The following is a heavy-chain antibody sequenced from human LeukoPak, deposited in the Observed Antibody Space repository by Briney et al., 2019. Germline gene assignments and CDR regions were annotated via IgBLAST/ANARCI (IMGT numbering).Heavy chain of an antibody. CDR3: ASEGSGYSFDY. CDR1: GFTVSSNF. CDR2: MYSGGST. D-gene: IGHD3-9*01. Sequence: GGSLRLSCAASGFTVSSNFMSWVRQAPGKGLEWVSVMYSGGSTYYADSVKGRFTISRDNSKNTLYLQMNSLRAEDTAVYYCASEGSGYSFDYWGQGTLVTVSS. V-gene: IGHV3-53*01. J-gene: IGHJ4*02.